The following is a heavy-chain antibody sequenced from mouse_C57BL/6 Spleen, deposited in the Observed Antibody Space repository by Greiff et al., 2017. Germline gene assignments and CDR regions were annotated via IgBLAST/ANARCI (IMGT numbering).Heavy chain of an antibody. J-gene: IGHJ4*01. CDR2: IHPSDSDT. Sequence: QVQLKQPGAELVKPGASVKVSCKASGYTFTSYWMHWVKQRPGQGLEWIGRIHPSDSDTNYNQKFKGKATLTVDKSSSTAYMQLSSLTSEDSAVYYCAMGIYYDYDGAMDYWGQGTSVTVSS. V-gene: IGHV1-74*01. D-gene: IGHD2-4*01. CDR1: GYTFTSYW. CDR3: AMGIYYDYDGAMDY.